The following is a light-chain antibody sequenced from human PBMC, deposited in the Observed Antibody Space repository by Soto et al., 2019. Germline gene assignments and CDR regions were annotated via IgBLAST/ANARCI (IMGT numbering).Light chain of an antibody. CDR3: QHYYSYPYV. J-gene: IGKJ2*01. V-gene: IGKV1-5*01. Sequence: DIQMTQSPSTLSASVGDRVTITCRASQSISTWLAWYQQKPGKAPKVLIYDASSLKNGVPSRFSGSGSGTEFTLTISSLQTDDFATYYCQHYYSYPYVFGQGTK. CDR2: DAS. CDR1: QSISTW.